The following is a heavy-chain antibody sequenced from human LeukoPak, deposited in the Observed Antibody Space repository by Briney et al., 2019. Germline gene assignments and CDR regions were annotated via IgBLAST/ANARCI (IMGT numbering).Heavy chain of an antibody. Sequence: PVGSLRLSCAASGFTFSSYTMNWVRQAPGKGLEWVSSISGSSSYIYYADSVKGRLTISRDNAKNSLYLQMISLRAEDTAVYYCASGYSYGYDSWGQGTLVTDSS. V-gene: IGHV3-21*01. CDR2: ISGSSSYI. J-gene: IGHJ5*01. D-gene: IGHD5-18*01. CDR1: GFTFSSYT. CDR3: ASGYSYGYDS.